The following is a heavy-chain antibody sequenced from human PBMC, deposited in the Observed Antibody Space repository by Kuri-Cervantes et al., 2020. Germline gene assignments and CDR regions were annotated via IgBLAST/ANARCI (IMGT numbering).Heavy chain of an antibody. CDR3: ARAGYSKFSAWFDP. CDR2: IYHSGST. V-gene: IGHV4-4*02. D-gene: IGHD4-11*01. J-gene: IGHJ5*02. CDR1: GGSISSSNW. Sequence: SETLSLTCAVSGGSISSSNWWSWVRQPPGKGLEWIGEIYHSGSTNYNPSLKSRVTISVDTSKNQFSLKLSSVTAADTAVYYCARAGYSKFSAWFDPWGQGTLVTVSS.